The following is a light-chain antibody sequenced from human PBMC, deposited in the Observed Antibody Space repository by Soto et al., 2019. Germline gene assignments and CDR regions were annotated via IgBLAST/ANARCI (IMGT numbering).Light chain of an antibody. CDR2: GAS. CDR1: QSVSSSF. V-gene: IGKV3-20*01. J-gene: IGKJ1*01. Sequence: EIALTQSPGTLSLSPGERATLSCRASQSVSSSFLAWYQQKPGQAPRLLIYGASSRASGIADRFSGSGSGTDFTLTIRRLEPEDFAVYYCQLYDRSPPWTFGQGTKGEIK. CDR3: QLYDRSPPWT.